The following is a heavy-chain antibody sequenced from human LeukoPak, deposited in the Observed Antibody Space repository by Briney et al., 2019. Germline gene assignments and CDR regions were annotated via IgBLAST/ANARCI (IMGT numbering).Heavy chain of an antibody. V-gene: IGHV4-39*01. CDR3: ARTIYSGSYSYSHTYFDY. D-gene: IGHD1-26*01. J-gene: IGHJ4*02. Sequence: SETLSLTCTVSGGSISSSRYYWGWIRHPPGKGLEWIASIFYSGSTYYNPSLRSRLTISVDTSKNQFSLKLSSVTAADTAAYYCARTIYSGSYSYSHTYFDYWGQGTLVTVSS. CDR1: GGSISSSRYY. CDR2: IFYSGST.